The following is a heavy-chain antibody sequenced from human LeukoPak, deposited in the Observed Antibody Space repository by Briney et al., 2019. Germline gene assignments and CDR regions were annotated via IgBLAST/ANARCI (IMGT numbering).Heavy chain of an antibody. CDR3: ARGPPRGKYYYMDV. Sequence: PGGSLRLSCAASGFTFSSFDMHWVRQPTGQGLEWVSTIGTAGDTYYPGSVEGRFTLSRDNAKNSLYLQMNSLTAGDTAVYYCARGPPRGKYYYMDVWGKGTTVTVSS. D-gene: IGHD1-1*01. CDR1: GFTFSSFD. V-gene: IGHV3-13*01. CDR2: IGTAGDT. J-gene: IGHJ6*03.